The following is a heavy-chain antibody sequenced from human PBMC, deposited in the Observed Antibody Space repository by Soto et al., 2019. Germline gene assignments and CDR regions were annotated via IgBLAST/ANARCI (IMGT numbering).Heavy chain of an antibody. Sequence: ASVKVCCKGSGYTFTSYGISWVRQAPGQGLEWMGWISAYNGNTNYAQKLQGRVTMTTDTSTSTAYMELRSLRSDDTAVYYCARVMNYYDSSGYPDYWGQGALVTVSS. V-gene: IGHV1-18*01. CDR3: ARVMNYYDSSGYPDY. CDR2: ISAYNGNT. D-gene: IGHD3-22*01. CDR1: GYTFTSYG. J-gene: IGHJ4*02.